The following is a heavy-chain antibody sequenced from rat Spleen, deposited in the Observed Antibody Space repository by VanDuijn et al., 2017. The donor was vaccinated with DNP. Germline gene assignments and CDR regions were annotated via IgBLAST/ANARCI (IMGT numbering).Heavy chain of an antibody. CDR2: ISYDGGRT. J-gene: IGHJ1*01. CDR3: ARGSGTYYWYFDF. CDR1: GFTFSDYN. Sequence: EVQLVESGGDLVQPGRSLKLSCAASGFTFSDYNMAWVRQAPKKGLEWVATISYDGGRTYYRDSVKGRFIISRDNARNTLYLQMNSLRSEDTATYFCARGSGTYYWYFDFWGPGTMVTVSS. D-gene: IGHD5-1*01. V-gene: IGHV5-7*01.